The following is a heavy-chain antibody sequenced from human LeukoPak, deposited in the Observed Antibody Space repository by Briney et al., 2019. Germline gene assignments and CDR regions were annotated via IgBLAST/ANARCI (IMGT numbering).Heavy chain of an antibody. CDR2: IYYSGST. Sequence: PSETLSLTCTVSGGSISSYYWSWIRQPPGKGLEWIGYIYYSGSTNYNPSLKSRVTISVDTSKNQFSLKLSSVTAADTAVYYCARSPRGYPYYFDYWGQGTLVTVSS. CDR3: ARSPRGYPYYFDY. J-gene: IGHJ4*02. V-gene: IGHV4-59*01. D-gene: IGHD2-15*01. CDR1: GGSISSYY.